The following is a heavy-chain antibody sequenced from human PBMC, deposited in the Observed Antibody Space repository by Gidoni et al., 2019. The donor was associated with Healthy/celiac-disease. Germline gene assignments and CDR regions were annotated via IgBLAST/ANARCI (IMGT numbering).Heavy chain of an antibody. D-gene: IGHD6-13*01. CDR1: GFTFSSYS. V-gene: IGHV3-21*01. Sequence: EVQLVESGGGLVKPGGSLRLSCAASGFTFSSYSMNWVRQAPGKGLEWVSSISSSSSYIYYADSVKGRFTISRDNAKNSLYLKMNSLRAEDTAVYYCARDSVAYSSSWYYVYWGQGTLVTVSS. J-gene: IGHJ4*02. CDR3: ARDSVAYSSSWYYVY. CDR2: ISSSSSYI.